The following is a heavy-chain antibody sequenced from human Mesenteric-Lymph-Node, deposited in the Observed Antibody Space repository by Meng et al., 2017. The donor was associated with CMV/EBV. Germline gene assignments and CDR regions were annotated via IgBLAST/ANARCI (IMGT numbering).Heavy chain of an antibody. J-gene: IGHJ6*02. CDR1: GGSFSGYY. CDR3: ARGRVSGYSSSSYYYYGMDV. V-gene: IGHV4-34*01. D-gene: IGHD6-6*01. CDR2: INHSGST. Sequence: SEILSLTCAVYGGSFSGYYWSWIRQPPGKGLEWIGEINHSGSTNYNPSLKSRVTISVDTSKNQFSLKLSSVTAADTAVYYCARGRVSGYSSSSYYYYGMDVWGQGTTVTVSS.